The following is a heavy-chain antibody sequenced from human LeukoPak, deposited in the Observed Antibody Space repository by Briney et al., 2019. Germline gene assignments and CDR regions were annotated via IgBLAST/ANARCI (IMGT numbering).Heavy chain of an antibody. V-gene: IGHV3-21*01. J-gene: IGHJ4*02. Sequence: PGGSLRLSCAASGFTFSSYGMNWVRQAPGKGLEWVSSISSSSSYIYYADSVKGRFTISRDNAKNSLYLQMNSLRAEDTAVYYCARDWGDYGGPLDYWGQGTLVTVSS. CDR3: ARDWGDYGGPLDY. D-gene: IGHD4-17*01. CDR2: ISSSSSYI. CDR1: GFTFSSYG.